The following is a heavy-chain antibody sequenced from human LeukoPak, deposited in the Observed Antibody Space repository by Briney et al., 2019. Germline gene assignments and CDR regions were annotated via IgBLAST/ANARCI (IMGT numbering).Heavy chain of an antibody. D-gene: IGHD3-10*01. CDR1: GYTFTGYY. J-gene: IGHJ4*02. CDR3: ARFYYGNYYFDY. Sequence: ASVKVSCKASGYTFTGYYMHWVRQAPGQGLEWMGWINPNSGGTNCAQKFQGRVTMTRDTSISTAYMELSRLRSDDTAVYYCARFYYGNYYFDYWGQGTLVTVSS. CDR2: INPNSGGT. V-gene: IGHV1-2*02.